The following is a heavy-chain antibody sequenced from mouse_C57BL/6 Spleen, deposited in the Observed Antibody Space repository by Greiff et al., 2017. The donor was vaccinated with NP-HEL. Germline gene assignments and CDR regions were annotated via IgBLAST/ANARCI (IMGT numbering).Heavy chain of an antibody. V-gene: IGHV1-72*01. J-gene: IGHJ3*01. CDR3: ARDGYYGNGLFAY. D-gene: IGHD2-1*01. Sequence: QDQLQQPGAELVKPGASVKLSCKASGYTFTSYWMHWVKQRPGRGLEWIGRIDPNSGGTKYNEKFKSKATLPVDKPSSTAYMLLSSLTSADASVYYCARDGYYGNGLFAYWGQGTLVTVSA. CDR2: IDPNSGGT. CDR1: GYTFTSYW.